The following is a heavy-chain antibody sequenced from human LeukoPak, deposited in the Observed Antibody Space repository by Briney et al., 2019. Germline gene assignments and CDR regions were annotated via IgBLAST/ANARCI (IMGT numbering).Heavy chain of an antibody. V-gene: IGHV3-23*01. CDR1: GFTFSGHG. CDR3: AKARGFAEFDY. Sequence: PGGPLRLSCAASGFTFSGHGMRWVRQAPGKGLEWVAAVSGSGDTTYYADSVKGRFIISRDNSKNTLYLQMNSLRAEDTALYFCAKARGFAEFDYWGQGTLVTVSS. J-gene: IGHJ4*02. CDR2: VSGSGDTT. D-gene: IGHD3-10*01.